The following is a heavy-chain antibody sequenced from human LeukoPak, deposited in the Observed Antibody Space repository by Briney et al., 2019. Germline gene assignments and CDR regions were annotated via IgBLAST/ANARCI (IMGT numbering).Heavy chain of an antibody. CDR1: GGSISSYY. D-gene: IGHD2-2*01. CDR3: ARRVSLCSSTSRYPDAFDI. V-gene: IGHV4-59*08. CDR2: IYYSGST. J-gene: IGHJ3*02. Sequence: KPSETLSLTCTVSGGSISSYYWSWIRQPPGKGLEWIEYIYYSGSTNYNPSLKSRVTISVDTSKNQFSLKLSSVTAADTAVYYCARRVSLCSSTSRYPDAFDIWGQGTMVTVSS.